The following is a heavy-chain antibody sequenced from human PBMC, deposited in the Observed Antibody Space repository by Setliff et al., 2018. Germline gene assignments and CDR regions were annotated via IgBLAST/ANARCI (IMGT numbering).Heavy chain of an antibody. V-gene: IGHV3-23*03. J-gene: IGHJ4*02. D-gene: IGHD2-15*01. CDR1: GFTFSSDA. CDR3: AKGCHAGCFWSDC. CDR2: ISSDGGSI. Sequence: GGSLRLSCAASGFTFSSDAMTWVRQAPGKGLEWVPVISSDGGSIYYADSVKGRFTISRDNSKNTLYLQMNSLRADDTAVYYCAKGCHAGCFWSDCWGQGTLVTVSS.